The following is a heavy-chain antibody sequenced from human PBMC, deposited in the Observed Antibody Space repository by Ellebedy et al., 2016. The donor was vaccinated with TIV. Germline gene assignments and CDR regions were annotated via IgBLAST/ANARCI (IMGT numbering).Heavy chain of an antibody. Sequence: GESLKISXAASGFTFSSCAMSWVRQAPGKGLEWVSVISGSGDTTYYAVSVKGRFTIARDNSKNTLYLQMNSLRAEDTAVYYCAKDVPYIAAVGSTPAAYWGQGTLVTVSS. CDR1: GFTFSSCA. D-gene: IGHD6-13*01. CDR2: ISGSGDTT. J-gene: IGHJ4*02. V-gene: IGHV3-23*01. CDR3: AKDVPYIAAVGSTPAAY.